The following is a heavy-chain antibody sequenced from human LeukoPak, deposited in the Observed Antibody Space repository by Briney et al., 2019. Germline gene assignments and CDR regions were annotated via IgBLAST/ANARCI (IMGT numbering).Heavy chain of an antibody. D-gene: IGHD3-3*01. Sequence: ASVKVSCKASGYTFTSYDINWVRQATGQGLEWMGWMNPNSGNTGYAQKFQGRVTMTRNTSISTAYMELSSLRSEDTAVYYCARATRFLEWLLYYYYMDVWGKGTTVTVSS. J-gene: IGHJ6*03. CDR3: ARATRFLEWLLYYYYMDV. CDR2: MNPNSGNT. CDR1: GYTFTSYD. V-gene: IGHV1-8*01.